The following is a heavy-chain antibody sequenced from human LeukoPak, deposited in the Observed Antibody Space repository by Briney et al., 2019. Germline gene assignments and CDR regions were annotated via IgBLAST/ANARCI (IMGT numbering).Heavy chain of an antibody. J-gene: IGHJ4*02. D-gene: IGHD2-2*01. Sequence: GGSLRLSCAASGFTFSSYGMHWVRQAPGKGLEWVAVISYDGSNKHYADSVKGRFTISRDNSKNTLYLQMNSLRAEDTAVYYCVSPLRGYCSSTSCYSLWGQGTLVTVSS. CDR3: VSPLRGYCSSTSCYSL. CDR1: GFTFSSYG. CDR2: ISYDGSNK. V-gene: IGHV3-30*03.